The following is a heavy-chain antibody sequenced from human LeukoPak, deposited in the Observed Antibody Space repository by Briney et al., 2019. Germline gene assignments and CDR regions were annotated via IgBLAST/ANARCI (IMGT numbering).Heavy chain of an antibody. D-gene: IGHD3-16*01. CDR3: ARMEGVPRGAFDI. CDR1: GYSFTSYW. CDR2: IHPGDSDT. Sequence: GESLKISCKGSGYSFTSYWIGWVRQMPGKGLEWMGIIHPGDSDTRYSPSFQGQVTISADKSISTAYLQCSSLKASDTAMYYCARMEGVPRGAFDIWGQGTMVTVSS. J-gene: IGHJ3*02. V-gene: IGHV5-51*01.